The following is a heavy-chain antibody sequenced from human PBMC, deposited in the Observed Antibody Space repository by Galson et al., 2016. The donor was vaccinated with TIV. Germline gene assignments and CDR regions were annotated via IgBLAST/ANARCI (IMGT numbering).Heavy chain of an antibody. J-gene: IGHJ4*02. Sequence: QSGAEVKMPGESLTISCKGSGYNFTDYWIAWVRQMPGKGLEWMGIIYGGDSDTRYSPSFQGQVTMSADKFLSTAYLQWNSLQASDTAIYYCARHSYDYYDNTGPTGGFDYWGQGTLVTVSS. CDR3: ARHSYDYYDNTGPTGGFDY. CDR1: GYNFTDYW. CDR2: IYGGDSDT. D-gene: IGHD3-22*01. V-gene: IGHV5-51*01.